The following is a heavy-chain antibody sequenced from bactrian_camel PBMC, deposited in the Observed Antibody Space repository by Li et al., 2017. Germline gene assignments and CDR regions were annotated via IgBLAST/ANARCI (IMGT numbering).Heavy chain of an antibody. Sequence: HVQLVESGGGLVQPGGSLGLSCAASGFAFSSHWMYWVRQAPGKGLEWVSTVVSDGASTYYAGSVKGRFTISRDNAKNTLYLQMNSLKPEDTTVYYCAADPDAVRTVAPNTYESNYRGQGTQVTVS. CDR2: VVSDGAST. D-gene: IGHD7*01. CDR3: AADPDAVRTVAPNTYESNY. V-gene: IGHV3S1*01. CDR1: GFAFSSHW. J-gene: IGHJ4*01.